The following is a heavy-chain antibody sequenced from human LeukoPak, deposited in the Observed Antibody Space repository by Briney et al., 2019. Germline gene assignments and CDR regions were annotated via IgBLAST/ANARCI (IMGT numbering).Heavy chain of an antibody. V-gene: IGHV4-59*01. CDR2: IYYSGST. CDR3: ARGRFLDAFGI. D-gene: IGHD3-3*01. Sequence: PSETLSLTCTVSGGSISSYYWSWIRQPPGKGLEWIGYIYYSGSTKYKPSLKSRVAISVDTSKNQFSLKLSSVTAADTAVYYCARGRFLDAFGIWGQGTMVTVSS. J-gene: IGHJ3*02. CDR1: GGSISSYY.